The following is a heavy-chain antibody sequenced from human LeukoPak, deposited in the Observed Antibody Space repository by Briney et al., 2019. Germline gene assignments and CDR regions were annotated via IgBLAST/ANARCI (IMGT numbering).Heavy chain of an antibody. D-gene: IGHD4-17*01. V-gene: IGHV1-69*13. CDR2: IIPIFGTA. J-gene: IGHJ4*02. Sequence: GASVKVSCKASGGTFSSYAISWVRQAPGQGLEWMGGIIPIFGTANYAQKFQGRVTITADESTSTAYMELSSLRSEDTAVYYCASYGDSYFDYWGQGTLVTVSS. CDR1: GGTFSSYA. CDR3: ASYGDSYFDY.